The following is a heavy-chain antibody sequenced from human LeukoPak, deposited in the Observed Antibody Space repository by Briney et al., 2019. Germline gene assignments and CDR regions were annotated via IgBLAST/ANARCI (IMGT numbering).Heavy chain of an antibody. CDR1: GGSISSGSYY. CDR2: IYYTGST. V-gene: IGHV4-39*07. J-gene: IGHJ3*02. Sequence: SETLSLTCTVSGGSISSGSYYWGWIRQPPGKGLEWIGRIYYTGSTYYNPSLKSRVTISVGTSKNQFSLKLSSVTAADTAVYYCAWGGSYLCSFDIGRRGAVATVSS. CDR3: AWGGSYLCSFDI. D-gene: IGHD1-26*01.